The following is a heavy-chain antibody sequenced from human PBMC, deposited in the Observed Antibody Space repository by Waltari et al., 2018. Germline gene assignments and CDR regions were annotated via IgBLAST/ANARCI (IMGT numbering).Heavy chain of an antibody. D-gene: IGHD6-19*01. J-gene: IGHJ4*02. CDR2: IYSGGST. CDR3: ARGIAVAGYYFDY. Sequence: EVQLLESGGGLVQPGGSLRLSCAASGFTVSSNYMSWVRQAPGKGLEWVSVIYSGGSTYYADSVKGRFTISRDNSKNTLYLQMNSLRAEDTAVYYCARGIAVAGYYFDYWGQGTLVTVSS. CDR1: GFTVSSNY. V-gene: IGHV3-53*01.